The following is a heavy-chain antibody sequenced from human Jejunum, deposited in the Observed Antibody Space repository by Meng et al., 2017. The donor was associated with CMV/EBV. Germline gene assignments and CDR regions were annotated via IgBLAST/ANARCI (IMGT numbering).Heavy chain of an antibody. D-gene: IGHD1-26*01. CDR3: ATSLPDAWELLAY. CDR2: INYSGST. V-gene: IGHV4-34*01. J-gene: IGHJ4*02. CDR1: GGSFSHSY. Sequence: CDVFGGSFSHSYWSWLRQPPGKGLEWIGEINYSGSTYYNPSLKSRVTISVDTSKNQFSLNLSSVTAADTAVYYCATSLPDAWELLAYWGQGNLVTVSS.